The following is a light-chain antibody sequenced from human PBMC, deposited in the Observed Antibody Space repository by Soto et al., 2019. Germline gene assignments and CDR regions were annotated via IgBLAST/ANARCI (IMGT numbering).Light chain of an antibody. CDR3: QQTYTPLS. J-gene: IGKJ4*01. CDR1: QSINTN. CDR2: TAS. V-gene: IGKV1-39*01. Sequence: DIQVTQSPSSLSSSVGDRVTITCRASQSINTNLNWYQQKPGKAPQRLIYTASNLQSGVPSRFRGSGAGTDFTLTISGLEPEDFATYYCQQTYTPLSFGGGTKVEI.